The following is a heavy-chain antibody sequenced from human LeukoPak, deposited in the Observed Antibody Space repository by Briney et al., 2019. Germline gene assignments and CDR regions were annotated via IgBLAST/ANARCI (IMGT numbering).Heavy chain of an antibody. J-gene: IGHJ6*03. CDR1: GYTFTSYA. D-gene: IGHD2-2*02. Sequence: ASVKVSCKASGYTFTSYAMNWVRQAPGQGLEWMGGIIPIFGTANYAQKFQGRVTITADESTSTAYMELSSLRSEDTAVYYCARGYCSSTSCYRHYYYYYMDVWGKGTTVTVSS. V-gene: IGHV1-69*13. CDR2: IIPIFGTA. CDR3: ARGYCSSTSCYRHYYYYYMDV.